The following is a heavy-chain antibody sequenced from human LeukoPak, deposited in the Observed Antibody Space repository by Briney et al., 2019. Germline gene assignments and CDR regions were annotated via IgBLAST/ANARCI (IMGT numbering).Heavy chain of an antibody. CDR3: ARGYSSGWSKFDY. Sequence: PSEALSLTCTVSGGSISSYYWSWLRQPAGKGLEWIGRIYTSGSTNYNPSLKSRVTMSVDTSKNQFSVKLSSVTAADTAVYYCARGYSSGWSKFDYWGQGTLVTVSS. CDR2: IYTSGST. CDR1: GGSISSYY. J-gene: IGHJ4*02. V-gene: IGHV4-4*07. D-gene: IGHD6-19*01.